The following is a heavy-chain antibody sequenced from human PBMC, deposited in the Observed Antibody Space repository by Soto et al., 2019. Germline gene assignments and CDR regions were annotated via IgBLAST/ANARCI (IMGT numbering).Heavy chain of an antibody. D-gene: IGHD5-12*01. CDR1: GFSGYA. Sequence: QVHLVESGGGVVQPGRSLRLSCAASGFSGYAMHWVRQAPGKGLEWVAVVSYDGSNKYYADSVKGRFTNSRDNSKNTLYLQMNSLRTEDTAVYYCARFPTDSGLDYWGQGTLVSVSS. CDR2: VSYDGSNK. V-gene: IGHV3-30-3*01. J-gene: IGHJ4*02. CDR3: ARFPTDSGLDY.